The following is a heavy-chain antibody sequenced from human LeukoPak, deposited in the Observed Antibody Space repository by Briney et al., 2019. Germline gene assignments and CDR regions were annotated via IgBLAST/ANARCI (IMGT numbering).Heavy chain of an antibody. CDR2: ISSSSSYI. CDR3: ARDYGYCSI. V-gene: IGHV3-21*01. CDR1: GFMFHDYA. D-gene: IGHD6-13*01. J-gene: IGHJ4*02. Sequence: GGSLRLSCAAPGFMFHDYAIHWVRQAPGKGLEWVSSISSSSSYIYYADSVKGRFTISRDNAKNSLYLQMNSLRADDTAVYYCARDYGYCSIWGQGTLVTVSS.